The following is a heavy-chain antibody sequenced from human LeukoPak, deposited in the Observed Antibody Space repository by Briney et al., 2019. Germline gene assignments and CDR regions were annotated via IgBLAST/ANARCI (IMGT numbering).Heavy chain of an antibody. J-gene: IGHJ4*02. Sequence: SETLSLTCTVSGGSIGSSSYYWGWIRQPPGKGLEWIGSIYYSGSTYYNPSLKSRVTISVDTSKNQFSLKLSSVTAADTAVYYCARERPSQLIAAAGIDWGQGTLVTVSS. CDR3: ARERPSQLIAAAGID. V-gene: IGHV4-39*07. CDR2: IYYSGST. CDR1: GGSIGSSSYY. D-gene: IGHD6-13*01.